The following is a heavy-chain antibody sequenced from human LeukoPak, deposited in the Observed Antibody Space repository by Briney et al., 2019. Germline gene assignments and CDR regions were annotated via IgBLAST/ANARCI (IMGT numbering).Heavy chain of an antibody. V-gene: IGHV3-21*01. CDR2: FGTRSTSI. Sequence: GGSLRLSCVASGFTLSNNAMAWVRQAPGKGLEWVSSFGTRSTSIYYARSVTGRFIISRDNAKNSLYLQMNSLRAEDTAVYYCARGGIVVVPAASLHYFDYWGQGTLVTVSS. D-gene: IGHD2-2*01. CDR3: ARGGIVVVPAASLHYFDY. J-gene: IGHJ4*02. CDR1: GFTLSNNA.